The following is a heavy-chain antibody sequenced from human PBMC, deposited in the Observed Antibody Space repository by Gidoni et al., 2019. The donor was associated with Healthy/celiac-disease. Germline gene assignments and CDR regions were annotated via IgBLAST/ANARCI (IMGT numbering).Heavy chain of an antibody. CDR2: ISGSGGST. Sequence: EVQLLESGGGLVQPGGSLRLSCAASGFTFSSYAMSWVRQAPGKGLEWVSAISGSGGSTYYADSVKGRFTISRDNSKNTLYLQMNSLRAEDTAVYYCAKSTSSWPSYYYYGMDVWGQGTTVTVSS. CDR1: GFTFSSYA. D-gene: IGHD6-13*01. J-gene: IGHJ6*02. V-gene: IGHV3-23*01. CDR3: AKSTSSWPSYYYYGMDV.